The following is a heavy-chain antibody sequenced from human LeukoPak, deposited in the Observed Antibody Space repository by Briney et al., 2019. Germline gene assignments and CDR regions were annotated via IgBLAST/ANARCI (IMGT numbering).Heavy chain of an antibody. Sequence: SETLSLTCTVSGYSISSGYYWGWIRQPPGKGLEWIGSIYHSGSTYYNPSLKSRVTISVDTSKNQFSLKLSSVTAADTAVYYCARVGVAARPDYYYYMDVWGKGTTVTVSS. CDR3: ARVGVAARPDYYYYMDV. J-gene: IGHJ6*03. V-gene: IGHV4-38-2*02. CDR2: IYHSGST. CDR1: GYSISSGYY. D-gene: IGHD6-6*01.